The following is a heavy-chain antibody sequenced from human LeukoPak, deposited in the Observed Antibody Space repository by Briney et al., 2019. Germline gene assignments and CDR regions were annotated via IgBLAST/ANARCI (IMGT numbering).Heavy chain of an antibody. Sequence: GGSLRLSCAASGFTSSSYEMNWVRHAPGKGLEGVSYISSIGRTIYYADSVKGRFTISRDNGKNSLYLEMNSLRAEDTAVYYCARLYSSSSGKAFDIWGQGTMVTVSS. D-gene: IGHD6-6*01. CDR1: GFTSSSYE. CDR3: ARLYSSSSGKAFDI. V-gene: IGHV3-48*03. CDR2: ISSIGRTI. J-gene: IGHJ3*02.